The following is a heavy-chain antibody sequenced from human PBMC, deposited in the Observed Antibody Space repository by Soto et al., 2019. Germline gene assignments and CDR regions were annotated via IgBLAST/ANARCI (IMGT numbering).Heavy chain of an antibody. V-gene: IGHV4-31*03. CDR2: IYYSGST. Sequence: SETLSLTCTVSGGSISSGGYYWSWIRQHPGKGLEWIGYIYYSGSTYYNPSLKSRVTISVDTSKNQFSLKLSSVTAADTAVYYCARWARRKDIVVVPAEEAPNWFDPWGQGTLVTVSS. CDR1: GGSISSGGYY. J-gene: IGHJ5*02. D-gene: IGHD2-2*01. CDR3: ARWARRKDIVVVPAEEAPNWFDP.